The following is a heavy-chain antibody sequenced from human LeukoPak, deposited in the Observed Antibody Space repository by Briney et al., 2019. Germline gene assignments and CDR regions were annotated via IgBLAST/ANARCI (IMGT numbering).Heavy chain of an antibody. V-gene: IGHV3-9*01. Sequence: QPGGSLRLSCAASGFTFDDYAMHWVRQAPGKGLEWVSGISWNSGSIGYADSVKGRFTISRDNAKNSLYLQMNSLRAEDTALYYCAKDIVPRGYYDSSGRSGFDYWGQGTLVTVSS. J-gene: IGHJ4*02. CDR1: GFTFDDYA. CDR2: ISWNSGSI. CDR3: AKDIVPRGYYDSSGRSGFDY. D-gene: IGHD3-22*01.